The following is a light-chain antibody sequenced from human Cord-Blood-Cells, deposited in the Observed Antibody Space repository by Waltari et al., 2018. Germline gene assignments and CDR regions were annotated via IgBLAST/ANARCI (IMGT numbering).Light chain of an antibody. Sequence: EIVLTQSPGTLSLSPGERATLSCRASQSVSSSYLAWYQQKPGQATRLLVYGSSSRATGIPDRLSGSGSGTDFTLTISRLEPEDFAVYYCQQYGSSNPYSFGQGTKLEIK. CDR1: QSVSSSY. V-gene: IGKV3-20*01. J-gene: IGKJ2*03. CDR2: GSS. CDR3: QQYGSSNPYS.